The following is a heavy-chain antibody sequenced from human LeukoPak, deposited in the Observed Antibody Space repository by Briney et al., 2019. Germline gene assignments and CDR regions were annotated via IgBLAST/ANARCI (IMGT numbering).Heavy chain of an antibody. CDR2: INWSSGSI. V-gene: IGHV3-9*01. Sequence: PGGSLRLSCAASGFTFDDYAMHWVRQAPGKGLEWVSGINWSSGSIGYADSVKGRFTISRDNAKNSLYLQMNSLRAEDTALYYCAKDSIVGGRVGSIDYWGQGTLVTVSS. D-gene: IGHD1-26*01. J-gene: IGHJ4*02. CDR3: AKDSIVGGRVGSIDY. CDR1: GFTFDDYA.